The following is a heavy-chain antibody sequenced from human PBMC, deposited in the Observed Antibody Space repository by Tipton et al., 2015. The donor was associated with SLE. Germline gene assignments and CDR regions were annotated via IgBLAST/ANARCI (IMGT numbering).Heavy chain of an antibody. CDR1: GGSFSGYY. Sequence: TLSLTCSVYGGSFSGYYWSWIRQPPGKGLEWIGEINHSENTNYNPSLKIRVTISVDTSKNQISLKLSSATAADTAVYYCARVAYDFWSGYGDYYYGMDVWGQATTVTVSS. D-gene: IGHD3-3*01. J-gene: IGHJ6*02. V-gene: IGHV4-34*01. CDR2: INHSENT. CDR3: ARVAYDFWSGYGDYYYGMDV.